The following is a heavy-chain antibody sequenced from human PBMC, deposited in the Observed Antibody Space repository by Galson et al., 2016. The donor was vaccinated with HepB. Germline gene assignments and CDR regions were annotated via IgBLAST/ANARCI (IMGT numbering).Heavy chain of an antibody. CDR1: GFTFSSYW. CDR3: ARLGPSTVIGSYHFYYYSMDV. J-gene: IGHJ6*02. CDR2: IKQEGGEK. D-gene: IGHD2-21*01. V-gene: IGHV3-7*01. Sequence: SLRLSCAGSGFTFSSYWASWVRQAPGKGLEWLANIKQEGGEKYYVDSVKGCFTISRDNAKNSVFLQINSLRVDATAVYFCARLGPSTVIGSYHFYYYSMDVWGQGTTVTVSS.